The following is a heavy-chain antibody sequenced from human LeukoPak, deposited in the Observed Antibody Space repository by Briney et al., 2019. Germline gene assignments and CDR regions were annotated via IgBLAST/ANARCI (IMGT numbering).Heavy chain of an antibody. CDR3: ARERWFGVNAVCYFDY. CDR2: IYHSGST. V-gene: IGHV4-4*02. CDR1: GGSISSSNW. J-gene: IGHJ4*02. Sequence: SGTLSLTCAVSGGSISSSNWWSWVRQPPGKGLEWIGEIYHSGSTNYNTSLKSRVTISVDKSKNQFSLKLSSVTAADTAVYYCARERWFGVNAVCYFDYWGQGTLVTVSS. D-gene: IGHD3-10*01.